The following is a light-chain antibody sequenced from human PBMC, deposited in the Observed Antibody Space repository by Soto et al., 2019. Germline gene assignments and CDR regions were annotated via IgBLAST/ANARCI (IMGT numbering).Light chain of an antibody. V-gene: IGLV1-44*01. CDR1: SSNIGSYT. CDR2: SDN. CDR3: ATWDASLNGWV. Sequence: QSVLTQPPSASGTPGQRVIISCSGSSSNIGSYTVNWYQQLPGTAPKLLIYSDNQRPSGVPDRFSGSKSGTSASLAISGLQSEDEADYYCATWDASLNGWVFGGGTKLTVL. J-gene: IGLJ2*01.